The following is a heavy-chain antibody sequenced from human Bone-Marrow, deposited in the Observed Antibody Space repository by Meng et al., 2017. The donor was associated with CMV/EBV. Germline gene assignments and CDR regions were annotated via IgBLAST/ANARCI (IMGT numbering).Heavy chain of an antibody. D-gene: IGHD2-2*02. CDR1: GGSISSTNW. CDR3: LRSIVVVPAAIFDYYYGMDV. Sequence: SETLSLTCAVSGGSISSTNWWSWVRQPPGKGLEWIGEIYHSGSTNYNPSLKSRVTISVDKSKNQFSLKVSSVTAADTAVYYCLRSIVVVPAAIFDYYYGMDVWGQGTTVTVSS. J-gene: IGHJ6*02. CDR2: IYHSGST. V-gene: IGHV4-4*02.